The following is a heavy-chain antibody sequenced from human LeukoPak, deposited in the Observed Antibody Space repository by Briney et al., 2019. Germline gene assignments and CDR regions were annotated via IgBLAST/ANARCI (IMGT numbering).Heavy chain of an antibody. J-gene: IGHJ4*02. V-gene: IGHV4-30-4*08. CDR2: IYYSGST. CDR1: GGSISSGDYY. Sequence: PSETLSLTCTVSGGSISSGDYYWSWIRQPPGKGLEWIGYIYYSGSTYYNPSLKSRVTISVDTSKNQFSLKLSSVTAADTAVYYCACGRFLEWPIFDYWGQGTLVTVSS. CDR3: ACGRFLEWPIFDY. D-gene: IGHD3-3*01.